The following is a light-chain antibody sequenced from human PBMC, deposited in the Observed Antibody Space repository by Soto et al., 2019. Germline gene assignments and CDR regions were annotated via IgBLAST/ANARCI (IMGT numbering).Light chain of an antibody. CDR2: AAS. Sequence: DIQMTQSPSSLSASVGDRVTITCRASQSISSYLNWYQQKPVKAPKLLIYAASSLQSGVPSRFSGSGSGTDFTLTISSLQPEDFATYYCQQSYSTISFGQGTKVEIK. CDR3: QQSYSTIS. CDR1: QSISSY. V-gene: IGKV1-39*01. J-gene: IGKJ1*01.